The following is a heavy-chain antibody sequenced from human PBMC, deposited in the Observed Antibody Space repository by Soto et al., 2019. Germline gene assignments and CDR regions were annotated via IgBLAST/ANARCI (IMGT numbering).Heavy chain of an antibody. CDR1: RGSFSGYS. CDR2: INRAGGT. V-gene: IGHV4-34*01. Sequence: KPGGTLRLSCAASRGSFSGYSLNWFRQSPGKGLEWVAAINRAGGTNYYPAVKSRVTISVDASNNQFSLKLSSVTAADTAAYFSARDSNRRGACDVWGQGTKVTVSS. D-gene: IGHD4-4*01. J-gene: IGHJ3*01. CDR3: ARDSNRRGACDV.